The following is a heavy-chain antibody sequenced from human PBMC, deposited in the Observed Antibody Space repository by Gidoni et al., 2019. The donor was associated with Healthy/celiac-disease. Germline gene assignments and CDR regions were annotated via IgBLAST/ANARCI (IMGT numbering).Heavy chain of an antibody. CDR2: INHSGST. Sequence: QVQLQQWGAGLWKRSETLSLTCAVYGGSFRGYYWSWIRQPPGKGLEWMGEINHSGSTNSNPSLTSRVTISVDTSKTQFSLKLSSVTAADTAVYYCASSGYCSSTSCRLFDYWGQGTLVTVSS. CDR3: ASSGYCSSTSCRLFDY. CDR1: GGSFRGYY. D-gene: IGHD2-2*01. V-gene: IGHV4-34*01. J-gene: IGHJ4*02.